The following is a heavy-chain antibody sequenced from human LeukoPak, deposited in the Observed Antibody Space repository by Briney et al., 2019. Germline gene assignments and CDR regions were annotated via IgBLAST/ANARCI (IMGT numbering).Heavy chain of an antibody. CDR1: GYTFTSYY. J-gene: IGHJ5*02. CDR3: ARGPRVTIFGVVLDLKNNWFDP. D-gene: IGHD3-3*01. Sequence: ASVKVSCKASGYTFTSYYMQWVRQAPGQGLEWMGIINPSGGSTSYAQKFQGRVTMTRDTSTSPVYMELSSLRSEDTAVYYCARGPRVTIFGVVLDLKNNWFDPWGQGTLVTVSS. CDR2: INPSGGST. V-gene: IGHV1-46*03.